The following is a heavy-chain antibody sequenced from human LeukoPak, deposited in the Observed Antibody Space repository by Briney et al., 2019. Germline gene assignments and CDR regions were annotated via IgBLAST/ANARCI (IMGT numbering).Heavy chain of an antibody. CDR3: AKQPTVVPAAPGINWFDP. CDR2: IRPDGRET. V-gene: IGHV3-74*01. D-gene: IGHD2-2*01. J-gene: IGHJ5*02. CDR1: GFTFTNHW. Sequence: PGGSLRLSCAASGFTFTNHWMHWVRQAPGKGLVWVSRIRPDGRETNHADSVKGRFTVSRDNSKNTVYLQMNSLRAEDTAVYYCAKQPTVVPAAPGINWFDPWGQGTLVTISS.